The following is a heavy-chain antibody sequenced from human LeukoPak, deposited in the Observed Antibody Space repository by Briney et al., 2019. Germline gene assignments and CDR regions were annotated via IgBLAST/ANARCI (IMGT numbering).Heavy chain of an antibody. Sequence: SETLSLTCTVSGGSISSSSYYWSWIRQPPGKGLEWIGEINHSGSTNYNPSLKSRVTISVDTSKNQFSLKLSSVTAADTAVYYCARGSMIVVVQFDYWGQGTLVTVSS. D-gene: IGHD3-22*01. CDR1: GGSISSSSYY. J-gene: IGHJ4*02. CDR3: ARGSMIVVVQFDY. V-gene: IGHV4-39*07. CDR2: INHSGST.